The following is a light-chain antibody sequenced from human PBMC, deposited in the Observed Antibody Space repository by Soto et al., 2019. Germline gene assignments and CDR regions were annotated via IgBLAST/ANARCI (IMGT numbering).Light chain of an antibody. CDR1: EAIRSA. CDR3: LLDFRYFWA. CDR2: AAS. V-gene: IGKV1-6*01. Sequence: AIQLTQSPSSLSASVGDRVTITCRASEAIRSAFGGYQQKPGKVPNLLLYAASILQSGVPSRFSGSGSGTDFTLTISSLQPEDFATYYCLLDFRYFWAFGQGTKV. J-gene: IGKJ1*01.